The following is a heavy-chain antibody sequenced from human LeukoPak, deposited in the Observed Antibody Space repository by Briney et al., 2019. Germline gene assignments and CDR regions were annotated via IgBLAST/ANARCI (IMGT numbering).Heavy chain of an antibody. V-gene: IGHV3-11*01. CDR2: ISSSNTI. CDR3: ASCASSGGSCGWYFDL. CDR1: GFTFSDYY. D-gene: IGHD2-15*01. J-gene: IGHJ2*01. Sequence: GGSLRLSCAASGFTFSDYYMSWIRQAPGKGLEWISYISSSNTIYYADSVKGRFTISRDNAKNSLYLQMNSLRAEDTAVYYCASCASSGGSCGWYFDLWGRGTLVTVSS.